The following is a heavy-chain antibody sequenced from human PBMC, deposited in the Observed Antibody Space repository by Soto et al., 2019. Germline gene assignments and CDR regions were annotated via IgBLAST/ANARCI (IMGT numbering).Heavy chain of an antibody. CDR3: ARVQGWCSGGSCYGGDPHFDY. CDR2: INAGNGNT. D-gene: IGHD2-15*01. CDR1: GYTFTSYA. J-gene: IGHJ4*02. Sequence: QVQLVQSGAEVKKPGASVKVSCKASGYTFTSYAMHWVRQAPGQRLEWMGWINAGNGNTKYSQKFQGRVTITRDTSASTAYMELSSLRSEDTAVYYCARVQGWCSGGSCYGGDPHFDYWGQGTLVTVSS. V-gene: IGHV1-3*01.